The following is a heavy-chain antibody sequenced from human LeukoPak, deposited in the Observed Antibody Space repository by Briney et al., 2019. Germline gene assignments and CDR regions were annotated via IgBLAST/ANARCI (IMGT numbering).Heavy chain of an antibody. J-gene: IGHJ6*03. CDR3: ARGTPYNWNAYYYYMDV. V-gene: IGHV4-59*01. D-gene: IGHD1-20*01. Sequence: PLETLSLTCTVSGDSISSYYWSWIRQPPGKGLEWIGYIYYSGNTNYNPSLKSRVAISVDTSKNQFSLKLSSVTAADTAVYYCARGTPYNWNAYYYYMDVWAKGTTVT. CDR2: IYYSGNT. CDR1: GDSISSYY.